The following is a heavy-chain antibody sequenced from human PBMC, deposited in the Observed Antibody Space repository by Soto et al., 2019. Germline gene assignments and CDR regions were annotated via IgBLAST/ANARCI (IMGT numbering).Heavy chain of an antibody. V-gene: IGHV3-30*18. D-gene: IGHD6-13*01. CDR1: GFTFSSYG. CDR2: ISYDGSNK. CDR3: AKDCFLNSSSCLYYYYYGMDV. Sequence: GGSLRLSCAASGFTFSSYGMHWVRQAPGKGLEWVAVISYDGSNKYYADSVKGRFTISRDNSKNTLYLRMNSLRAEDTVVYYCAKDCFLNSSSCLYYYYYGMDVWGQGTMVTVSS. J-gene: IGHJ6*02.